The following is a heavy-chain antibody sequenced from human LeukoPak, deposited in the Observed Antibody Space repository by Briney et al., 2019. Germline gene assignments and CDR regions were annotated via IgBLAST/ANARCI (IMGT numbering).Heavy chain of an antibody. CDR2: IYHSGST. D-gene: IGHD1-14*01. J-gene: IGHJ6*03. CDR1: GYSISSGYY. CDR3: ARVARNYYYYMDV. Sequence: PSETLSLTCTVSGYSISSGYYWGWIRQPPGKGLEWIGSIYHSGSTYYNPSLKSRVAIPVDTSKNQFSLKLSSVTAADTAVYYCARVARNYYYYMDVWGKGTTVTVSS. V-gene: IGHV4-38-2*02.